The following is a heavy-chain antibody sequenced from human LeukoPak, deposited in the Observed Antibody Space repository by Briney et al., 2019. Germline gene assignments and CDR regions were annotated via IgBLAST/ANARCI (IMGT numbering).Heavy chain of an antibody. V-gene: IGHV3-7*01. Sequence: GGSLRLSCAASGFTFSSYWMSWVRQAPGKGLEWVANIKQDGSEKYYVDSVKGRFTISRDNAKNSLYLQMNSLRAEDTAVYYCARALSTSWYDAFDIWGQGTMVTVSS. D-gene: IGHD2-2*01. CDR1: GFTFSSYW. J-gene: IGHJ3*02. CDR2: IKQDGSEK. CDR3: ARALSTSWYDAFDI.